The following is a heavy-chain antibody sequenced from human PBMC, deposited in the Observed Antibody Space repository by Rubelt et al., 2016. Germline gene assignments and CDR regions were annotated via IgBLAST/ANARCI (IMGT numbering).Heavy chain of an antibody. D-gene: IGHD2-15*01. Sequence: GGSLRLSCAASGFTFSSYAMTWVRQAPGRGLEWVGLIRSDGKNKYYADSVRGRFTISRDNSENTVYLQMNSLRPEDAAVYYCATLGYCSGGSCYMNDYWGQGTLVTVSS. V-gene: IGHV3-30*02. J-gene: IGHJ4*02. CDR3: ATLGYCSGGSCYMNDY. CDR1: GFTFSSYA. CDR2: IRSDGKNK.